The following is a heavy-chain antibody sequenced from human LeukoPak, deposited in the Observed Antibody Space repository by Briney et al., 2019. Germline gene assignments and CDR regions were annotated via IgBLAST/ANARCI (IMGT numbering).Heavy chain of an antibody. CDR1: GGAFSSYA. CDR2: IIPIFGIA. Sequence: ASVKVSCKASGGAFSSYAISWVRQAPGQGLEWKRRIIPIFGIANYAQKFQGRVTITADKSTSTAYMELSSLRSEDTAVYYCARDVDIVVVVAASQKGHNWFDPWGQGTLVTVSS. J-gene: IGHJ5*02. V-gene: IGHV1-69*04. CDR3: ARDVDIVVVVAASQKGHNWFDP. D-gene: IGHD2-15*01.